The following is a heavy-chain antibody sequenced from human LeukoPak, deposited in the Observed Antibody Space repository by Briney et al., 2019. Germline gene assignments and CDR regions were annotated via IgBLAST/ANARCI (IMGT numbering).Heavy chain of an antibody. D-gene: IGHD6-13*01. CDR1: GFTFSDYY. J-gene: IGHJ4*02. CDR3: ARDGTIAAADIFDY. Sequence: GGSLRLSYAASGFTFSDYYMSWIRQAPGKGLEWVSYISSSGSTIYYADSVKGRFTISRDNAKNSLYLQMNSLRAEDTAVYYCARDGTIAAADIFDYWGQGTLVTVSS. CDR2: ISSSGSTI. V-gene: IGHV3-11*04.